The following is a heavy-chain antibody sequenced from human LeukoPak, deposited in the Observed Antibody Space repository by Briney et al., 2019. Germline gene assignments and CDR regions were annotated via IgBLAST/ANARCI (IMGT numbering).Heavy chain of an antibody. Sequence: SETLSLTCTVSGGSISSYYWSWIWQPAGKGLEWIGRIYTSGSTNYNPSLKSRVTMSVDTSKSQFSLKLSSVTAADTAVYYCAREGYRRWLYSGYFDHRGQGTLVTVSS. CDR3: AREGYRRWLYSGYFDH. CDR2: IYTSGST. D-gene: IGHD6-13*01. CDR1: GGSISSYY. J-gene: IGHJ4*02. V-gene: IGHV4-4*07.